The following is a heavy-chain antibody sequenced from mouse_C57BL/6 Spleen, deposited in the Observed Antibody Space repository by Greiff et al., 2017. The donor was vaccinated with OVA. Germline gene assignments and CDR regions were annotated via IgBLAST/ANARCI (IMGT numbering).Heavy chain of an antibody. D-gene: IGHD2-4*01. Sequence: EVQLVESGGDLVKPGGSLKLSCAASGFTFSSYGMSWVRQTPDKRLEWVATISSGGSYTYYPDSVKGRFTISRDNAKNTLYLQMSSLKSEDTAMYYCARLYDYDDWYFDVWGTGTTVTVSS. V-gene: IGHV5-6*01. J-gene: IGHJ1*03. CDR3: ARLYDYDDWYFDV. CDR2: ISSGGSYT. CDR1: GFTFSSYG.